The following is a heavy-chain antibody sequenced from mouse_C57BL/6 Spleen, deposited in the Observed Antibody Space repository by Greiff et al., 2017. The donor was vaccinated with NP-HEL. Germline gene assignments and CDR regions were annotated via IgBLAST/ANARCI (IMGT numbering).Heavy chain of an antibody. D-gene: IGHD1-1*01. CDR1: GYTFTSYW. CDR2: IYPGSGST. V-gene: IGHV1-55*01. CDR3: ARVSDYYGSSPAWFAY. Sequence: QVQLKQPGAELVKPGASVKMSCKASGYTFTSYWITWVKQRPGQGLEWIGDIYPGSGSTNYNEKFKSKATLTVDTSSSTAYMQLSSLTSEDSAVYYCARVSDYYGSSPAWFAYWGQGTLVTVSA. J-gene: IGHJ3*01.